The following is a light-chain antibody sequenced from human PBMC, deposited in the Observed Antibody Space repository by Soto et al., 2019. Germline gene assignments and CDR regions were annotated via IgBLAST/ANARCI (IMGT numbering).Light chain of an antibody. CDR3: QQYYNWPRT. J-gene: IGKJ1*01. CDR2: GAS. CDR1: QSVSSN. Sequence: EIVMTQSPATLSVSPGERATLSCRASQSVSSNLAWYQQKPVQAPRLLIYGASTRATGIPDRFSGSGSGTEFTLSISSLQSEDFAVYYCQQYYNWPRTFGQGTKVDIK. V-gene: IGKV3-15*01.